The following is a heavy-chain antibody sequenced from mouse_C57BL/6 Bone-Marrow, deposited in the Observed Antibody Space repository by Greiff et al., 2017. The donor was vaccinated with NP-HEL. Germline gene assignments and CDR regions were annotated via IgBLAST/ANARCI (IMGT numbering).Heavy chain of an antibody. CDR2: IYPGSGST. CDR3: ARTGGVVAPYYFDY. D-gene: IGHD1-1*01. J-gene: IGHJ2*01. V-gene: IGHV1-55*01. CDR1: GYTFTSYW. Sequence: VQLQQSGAELVKPGASVKMSCKASGYTFTSYWITWVKQRPGQGLEWIGDIYPGSGSTNYNEKFKSKATLTVDTSSSTAYMQLSSLTSEASAVYYCARTGGVVAPYYFDYWGQGTTLTVSS.